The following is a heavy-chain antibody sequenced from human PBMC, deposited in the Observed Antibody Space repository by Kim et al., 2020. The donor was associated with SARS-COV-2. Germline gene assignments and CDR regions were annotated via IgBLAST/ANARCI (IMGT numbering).Heavy chain of an antibody. V-gene: IGHV5-51*01. D-gene: IGHD3-10*01. Sequence: GEALKISCKGSGYSFTSYWIGWVRQMPGKGLEWMGIIYPGDSDTRYSPSFQGQVTISADKSISTAYLQWSSLEASDTAMYYCARHGQGNYYGSGGRFDPWGQGTLVTVSS. J-gene: IGHJ5*02. CDR2: IYPGDSDT. CDR1: GYSFTSYW. CDR3: ARHGQGNYYGSGGRFDP.